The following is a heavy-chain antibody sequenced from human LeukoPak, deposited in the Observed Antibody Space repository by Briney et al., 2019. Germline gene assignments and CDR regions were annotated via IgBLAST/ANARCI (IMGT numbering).Heavy chain of an antibody. V-gene: IGHV4-59*12. CDR2: IYYSGST. D-gene: IGHD1-26*01. Sequence: SETLSLTCTVSGGSISSYYWSWIRQPPGKGLEWIGYIYYSGSTNYNPSLKSRVTISVDTSKNQFSLKLSSVTAADTAVYYCASLYSGSYFRGYGTFDIWGQGTMVTVSS. J-gene: IGHJ3*02. CDR1: GGSISSYY. CDR3: ASLYSGSYFRGYGTFDI.